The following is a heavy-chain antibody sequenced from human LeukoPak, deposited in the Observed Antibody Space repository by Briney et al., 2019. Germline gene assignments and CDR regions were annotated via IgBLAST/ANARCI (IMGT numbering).Heavy chain of an antibody. V-gene: IGHV4-4*07. CDR3: AREPLSKNYYDHLDDDY. CDR1: GGSISSYY. Sequence: SETLSLTCIVSGGSISSYYWSWIRQPAGKGLEWIGRIYTSGSTNYNPSLKSRVTMSVDTSKNQFSLKLSSVTAADTAVYYCAREPLSKNYYDHLDDDYWGQGTLVTVSS. D-gene: IGHD3-22*01. CDR2: IYTSGST. J-gene: IGHJ4*02.